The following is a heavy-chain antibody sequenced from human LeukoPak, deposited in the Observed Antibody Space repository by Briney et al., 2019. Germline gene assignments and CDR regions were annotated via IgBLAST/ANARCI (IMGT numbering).Heavy chain of an antibody. D-gene: IGHD5-18*01. V-gene: IGHV3-7*01. CDR1: GFTFSSYW. Sequence: GGSLRLSCAASGFTFSSYWMSWVRQAPGKGLEWVANIKQDGSEKYYVDSVKGRFTISRDNAKNSLHLQMNSLRAEDTAVYYCARDLPPGYSYGLDCWGQGTLVTVSS. J-gene: IGHJ4*02. CDR2: IKQDGSEK. CDR3: ARDLPPGYSYGLDC.